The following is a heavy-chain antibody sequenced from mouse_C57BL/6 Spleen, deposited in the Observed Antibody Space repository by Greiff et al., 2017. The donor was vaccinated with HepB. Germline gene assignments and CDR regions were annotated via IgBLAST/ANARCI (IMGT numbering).Heavy chain of an antibody. CDR1: GYSITSGYY. J-gene: IGHJ4*01. Sequence: ESGPGFVKPSQSLSFTCPVIGYSITSGYYWNWIRQFPGNKLEWMGYISYDGSNNYNPSLKNRISITRDTSKNQFFLKLNSVTTEDTATYYCARDYSYAMDYWGQGTSVTVSS. CDR3: ARDYSYAMDY. V-gene: IGHV3-6*01. CDR2: ISYDGSN.